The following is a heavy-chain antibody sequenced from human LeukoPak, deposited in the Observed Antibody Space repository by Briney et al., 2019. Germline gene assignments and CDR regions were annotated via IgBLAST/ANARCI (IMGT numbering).Heavy chain of an antibody. Sequence: GGSLRLSCAASGFTFSNAWMSWVRQAPGKGLEGVGRIKSKTDGGTTDYAAPVKGRFTISRDDSKNTLYLQMNSLKTEDTAVYYCTKATPDSTGWIDYWGQGNLVTVSS. V-gene: IGHV3-15*01. CDR3: TKATPDSTGWIDY. D-gene: IGHD6-19*01. J-gene: IGHJ4*02. CDR2: IKSKTDGGTT. CDR1: GFTFSNAW.